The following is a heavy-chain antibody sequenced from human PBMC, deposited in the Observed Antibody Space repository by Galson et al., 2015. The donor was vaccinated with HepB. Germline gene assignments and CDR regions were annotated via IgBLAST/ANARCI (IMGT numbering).Heavy chain of an antibody. CDR2: TSYSGSP. V-gene: IGHV4-39*01. D-gene: IGHD3-22*01. CDR1: GGSISSSSDY. CDR3: ARHLGPHYYDSGRYYCWFDS. J-gene: IGHJ5*01. Sequence: ETLSLTCTVSGGSISSSSDYWGWIRQPPGKGLEWIGSTSYSGSPYYSPSLRSRLTISVDTSKNQFSLKLHSVTAADTAVYYCARHLGPHYYDSGRYYCWFDSWGQGTLVTVSS.